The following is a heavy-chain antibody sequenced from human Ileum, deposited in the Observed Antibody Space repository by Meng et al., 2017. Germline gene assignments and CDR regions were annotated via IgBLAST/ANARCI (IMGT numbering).Heavy chain of an antibody. Sequence: QGRLREAGPGLGKPVGTLSPTSAVSGESISSRDWWSWVRQPPGKGLEWIGYISSGGSTYYNPSLRSRVTMSVDTSKNQFSLKLTSVTAADTALYYCATQNNYDSTGYYWDYWGQGTLVTVSS. CDR2: ISSGGST. CDR3: ATQNNYDSTGYYWDY. CDR1: GESISSRDW. J-gene: IGHJ4*02. D-gene: IGHD3-22*01. V-gene: IGHV4-4*02.